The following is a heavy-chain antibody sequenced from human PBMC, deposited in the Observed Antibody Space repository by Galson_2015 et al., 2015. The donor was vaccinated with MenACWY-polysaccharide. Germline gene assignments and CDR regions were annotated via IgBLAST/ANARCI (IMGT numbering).Heavy chain of an antibody. J-gene: IGHJ4*02. CDR1: GGSISSGDYF. Sequence: TLSLTCTVSGGSISSGDYFWPWIRQSPGKGLEWIGFIHHSGNTYYNPSLESRVRMSVDTSRTQFSLRLTSVSAADTATYYCVREATVTTFDFWGQGALVSVSS. V-gene: IGHV4-30-4*01. D-gene: IGHD4-17*01. CDR3: VREATVTTFDF. CDR2: IHHSGNT.